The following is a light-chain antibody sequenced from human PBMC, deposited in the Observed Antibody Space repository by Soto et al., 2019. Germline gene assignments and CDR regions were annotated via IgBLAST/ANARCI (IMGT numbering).Light chain of an antibody. J-gene: IGLJ2*01. CDR2: NVS. CDR3: SSYTTNGVGV. V-gene: IGLV2-14*03. CDR1: DSDVGGYNY. Sequence: SALTQPASVSGSPGQSITISCTGTDSDVGGYNYVSWYQHHPGNAPKVMIYNVSYRPSGVSNRFSGSKSGNTASLTISGLQAEDEAVYYCSSYTTNGVGVFGGGTKLTDL.